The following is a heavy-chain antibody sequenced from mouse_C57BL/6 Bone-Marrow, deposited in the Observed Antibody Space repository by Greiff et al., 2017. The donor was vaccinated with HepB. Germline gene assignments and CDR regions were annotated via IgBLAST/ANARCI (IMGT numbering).Heavy chain of an antibody. CDR2: FHPYNDDT. D-gene: IGHD2-1*01. Sequence: QVQLKESGAELVKPGASVKMSCKASGYTFTTYPIEWMKQNHGKSLEWIGNFHPYNDDTKYNEKFKGKATLTVEKSSSTVYLELSRLTSDDSAVYYCARARDSGNHVYFDYWGQGTTLTVSS. CDR1: GYTFTTYP. CDR3: ARARDSGNHVYFDY. V-gene: IGHV1-47*01. J-gene: IGHJ2*01.